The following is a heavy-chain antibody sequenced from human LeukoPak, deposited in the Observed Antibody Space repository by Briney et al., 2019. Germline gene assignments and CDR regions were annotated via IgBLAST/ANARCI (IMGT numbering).Heavy chain of an antibody. CDR1: GLSVSTTY. D-gene: IGHD3-22*01. CDR3: ATYSSLNRREFQY. V-gene: IGHV3-7*01. Sequence: PGGSLRLSCAVSGLSVSTTYMSWVRQARGKGVQWVANIKTDGSEKYYVDSVKGRFTISRDNAKNSLYLQMNSLRAEDTAVYYCATYSSLNRREFQYWGQGTLLTVSS. J-gene: IGHJ1*01. CDR2: IKTDGSEK.